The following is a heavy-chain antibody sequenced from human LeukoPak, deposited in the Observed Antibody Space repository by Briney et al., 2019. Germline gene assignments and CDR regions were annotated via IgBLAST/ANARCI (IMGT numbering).Heavy chain of an antibody. Sequence: PGGSLRLSCAASGFTFSNYWMTWVRQAPGKGGEGVANIKQDGIEKYYVDSVEGRFTVSRDNTKNSLFLQMHNLRAEDTAVYYCARGSSGYYCDHFQTWGQGSLVTVSS. D-gene: IGHD3-22*01. J-gene: IGHJ1*01. V-gene: IGHV3-7*01. CDR3: ARGSSGYYCDHFQT. CDR2: IKQDGIEK. CDR1: GFTFSNYW.